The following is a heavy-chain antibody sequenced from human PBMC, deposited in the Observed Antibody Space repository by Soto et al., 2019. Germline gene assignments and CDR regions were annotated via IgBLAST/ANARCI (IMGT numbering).Heavy chain of an antibody. CDR1: GGSISSSNW. CDR3: ARTEDYDFWSGYYTGRSGMDV. J-gene: IGHJ6*02. D-gene: IGHD3-3*01. V-gene: IGHV4-4*02. Sequence: QVQLQESGPGLVKPSGTLSLTCAVSGGSISSSNWWSWVRQPPGKGLEWIGEIYHSGSTNYNPSLKSRVTISVDKSKNQFSLKLSSVTAADTAVYYCARTEDYDFWSGYYTGRSGMDVWGQGTTVTVSS. CDR2: IYHSGST.